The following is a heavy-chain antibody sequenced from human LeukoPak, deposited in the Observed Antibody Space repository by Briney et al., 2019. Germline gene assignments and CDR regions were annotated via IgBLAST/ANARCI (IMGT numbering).Heavy chain of an antibody. J-gene: IGHJ5*02. CDR2: IIPILGIA. D-gene: IGHD1-20*01. Sequence: ASVKVSCKASGGTFSSYAISWVRQAPGQGLEWMGRIIPILGIANYAQKFQGRVTITADKSTSTAYMELSSLRSEDTAVYYCASTPNWNDASRWFGPWGQGTLVTVSS. V-gene: IGHV1-69*04. CDR1: GGTFSSYA. CDR3: ASTPNWNDASRWFGP.